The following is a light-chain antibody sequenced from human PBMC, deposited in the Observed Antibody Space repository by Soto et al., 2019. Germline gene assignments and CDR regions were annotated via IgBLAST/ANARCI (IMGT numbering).Light chain of an antibody. J-gene: IGKJ1*01. CDR3: HQCIPLKT. V-gene: IGKV1-5*01. Sequence: SPFAVSASMRDRVTITSRASQRITTWLAWYQRRPGKAPKLLIYEACSLESEVPCRFSGGGSGTEFALTIFFLQSDQFATLYCHQCIPLKTFGQGSIVAIK. CDR1: QRITTW. CDR2: EAC.